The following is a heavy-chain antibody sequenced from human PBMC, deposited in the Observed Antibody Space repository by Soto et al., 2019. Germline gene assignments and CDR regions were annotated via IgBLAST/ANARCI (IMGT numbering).Heavy chain of an antibody. CDR3: ARWVVPAVRGMDV. J-gene: IGHJ6*02. CDR2: IIPILGIA. CDR1: GGTFSSYT. V-gene: IGHV1-69*02. Sequence: QVQLVQSGAEVKKPGSSVKVSCKASGGTFSSYTISWVRQAPGQGLEWMGRIIPILGIANYAQKFQGRVTITADKSTNTAYMELSSLRAEDTAVYYCARWVVPAVRGMDVWGQGTTVTVSS. D-gene: IGHD2-2*01.